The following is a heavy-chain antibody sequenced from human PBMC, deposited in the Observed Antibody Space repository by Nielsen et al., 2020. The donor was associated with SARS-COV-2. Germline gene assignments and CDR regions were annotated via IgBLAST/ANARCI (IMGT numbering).Heavy chain of an antibody. CDR3: ARALMYSSSWFNYYYYYGMDV. Sequence: GESLKISCAASGFTFSSYAMHWVRQAPGKGLEYVSAISSNGGSTYYANSVKGRFTISRDNDKNSLYLQMNSLRAEDTAVYYCARALMYSSSWFNYYYYYGMDVWGQGTTVTVSS. V-gene: IGHV3-64*01. J-gene: IGHJ6*02. CDR2: ISSNGGST. CDR1: GFTFSSYA. D-gene: IGHD6-13*01.